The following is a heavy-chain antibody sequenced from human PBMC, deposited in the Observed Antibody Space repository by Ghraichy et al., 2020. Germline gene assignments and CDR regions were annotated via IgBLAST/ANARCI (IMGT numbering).Heavy chain of an antibody. CDR3: ATTQPGYSSSWYAEYFQH. CDR1: GGSISSYY. D-gene: IGHD6-13*01. Sequence: SETLSLTCTVSGGSISSYYWSWIRQPPGKGLEWIGYIYYSGSTNYNPSLKSRVTISVDTSKNQFSLKLSSVTAADTAVYYCATTQPGYSSSWYAEYFQHWGQGTLVTVSS. J-gene: IGHJ1*01. CDR2: IYYSGST. V-gene: IGHV4-59*08.